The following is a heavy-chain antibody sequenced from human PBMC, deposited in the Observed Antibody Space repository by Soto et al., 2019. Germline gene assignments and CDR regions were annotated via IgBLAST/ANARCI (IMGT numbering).Heavy chain of an antibody. V-gene: IGHV1-18*01. J-gene: IGHJ4*02. CDR3: ARDGLDYSYDCSGSQQFDY. CDR1: GYTFTSYG. Sequence: GASVKVSCKAAGYTFTSYGISWVRQAPGQGLEWMGWISAYNGNTNYAQKLQGRVTMTTDTSTSTAYMELRSLRSDDTAVYYCARDGLDYSYDCSGSQQFDYWGQGTVVPAPQ. CDR2: ISAYNGNT. D-gene: IGHD3-22*01.